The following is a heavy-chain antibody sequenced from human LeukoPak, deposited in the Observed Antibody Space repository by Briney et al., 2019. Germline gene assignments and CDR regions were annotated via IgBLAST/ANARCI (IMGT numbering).Heavy chain of an antibody. V-gene: IGHV1-18*01. Sequence: ASVKVSCKASGYTFTTYGITWVRQAPGQGLEWMGWISAYNGNTNYAQKLQGRVTMTTDTSTNTAYMELRSLRSDDTAVYYCARAMIRGGSWFDPWGQGTLVSVSS. J-gene: IGHJ5*02. CDR3: ARAMIRGGSWFDP. CDR2: ISAYNGNT. CDR1: GYTFTTYG. D-gene: IGHD3-10*01.